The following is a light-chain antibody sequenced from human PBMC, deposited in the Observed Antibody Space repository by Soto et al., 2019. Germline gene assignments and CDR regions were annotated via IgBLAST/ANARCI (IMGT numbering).Light chain of an antibody. CDR3: CSYTSLSTVV. V-gene: IGLV2-14*01. Sequence: QSVLTQPASVSGSPGQSITLSCTGTSSEVGGYNHASWYQHSPGKAPKLILFAVSDRPSGVSHRFSGSKSGNTASLTISGLQADDGADYYCCSYTSLSTVVFGGGTKLTVL. J-gene: IGLJ2*01. CDR1: SSEVGGYNH. CDR2: AVS.